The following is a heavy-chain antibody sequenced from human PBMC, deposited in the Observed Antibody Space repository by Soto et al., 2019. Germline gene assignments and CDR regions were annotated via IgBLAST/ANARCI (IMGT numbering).Heavy chain of an antibody. V-gene: IGHV4-34*01. CDR2: INHSVST. Sequence: SETLSLTCAVYGGSFSGYYWSWIRQPPGKGLEWIGEINHSVSTNYNPSLKSRVTISVDTSKNQFSLKLSSVTAADTAVYYCARWGHAKYYRRNQGEDYWGQVTMVTVSS. J-gene: IGHJ4*02. CDR3: ARWGHAKYYRRNQGEDY. D-gene: IGHD3-10*01. CDR1: GGSFSGYY.